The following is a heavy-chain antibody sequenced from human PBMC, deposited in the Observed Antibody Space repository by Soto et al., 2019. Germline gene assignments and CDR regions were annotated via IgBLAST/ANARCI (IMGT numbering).Heavy chain of an antibody. CDR1: GYTLTELS. CDR2: FDPEDGET. V-gene: IGHV1-24*01. J-gene: IGHJ4*02. D-gene: IGHD4-4*01. Sequence: GASVKVSCKVSGYTLTELSMHWVRQAPGKGLEWMGGFDPEDGETIYAQKFQGRVTMTEDTSTDTAYMELSSLRSEDTAVYYCATTPGYSNPLCYWGQGTLATVSS. CDR3: ATTPGYSNPLCY.